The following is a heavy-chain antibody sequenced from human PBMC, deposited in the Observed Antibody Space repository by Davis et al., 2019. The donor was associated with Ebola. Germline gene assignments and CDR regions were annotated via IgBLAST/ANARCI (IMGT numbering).Heavy chain of an antibody. J-gene: IGHJ4*02. Sequence: PGGSLRLSCAASGFTFSSYAMHWVRQAPGKGLEWVAVISYDGSNKYYADSVKGRFTISRDNSKNTLYLQMNSLRAEDTAVYYCANPSWAKRGNYWGQGTLVTVSS. CDR3: ANPSWAKRGNY. D-gene: IGHD2-2*01. CDR1: GFTFSSYA. V-gene: IGHV3-30-3*01. CDR2: ISYDGSNK.